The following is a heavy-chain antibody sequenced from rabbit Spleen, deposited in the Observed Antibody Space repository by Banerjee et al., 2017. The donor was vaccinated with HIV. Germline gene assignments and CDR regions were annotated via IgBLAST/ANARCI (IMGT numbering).Heavy chain of an antibody. D-gene: IGHD1-1*01. V-gene: IGHV1S40*01. CDR1: GFTFSSSYY. CDR2: IYPGFGVT. CDR3: ARDLDAYATSSGYDL. Sequence: QSLEESGGGLVQPEGSLTLTCTASGFTFSSSYYMCWVRQAPGKGLEWIAHIYPGFGVTNFANFVKGRFTISSDNAQNTVFLQMTSLTASDTATYFCARDLDAYATSSGYDLWGPGTLVTVS. J-gene: IGHJ4*01.